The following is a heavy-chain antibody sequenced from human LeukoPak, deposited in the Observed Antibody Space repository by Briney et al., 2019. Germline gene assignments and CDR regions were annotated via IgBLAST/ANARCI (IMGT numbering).Heavy chain of an antibody. J-gene: IGHJ6*03. CDR1: GFTFSSYS. CDR3: ARDFELELGVGYMGV. Sequence: PGGSLRLSCAASGFTFSSYSMNWVRQAPGKGLEWVSSISSSSSYIYYADSVKGRFTISRDNAKNSLYLQMNSLRAEDTAVYYCARDFELELGVGYMGVWGKGTTVTVSS. CDR2: ISSSSSYI. V-gene: IGHV3-21*01. D-gene: IGHD1-7*01.